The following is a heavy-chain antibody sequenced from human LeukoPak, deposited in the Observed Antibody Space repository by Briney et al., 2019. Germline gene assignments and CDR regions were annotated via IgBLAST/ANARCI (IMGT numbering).Heavy chain of an antibody. CDR1: GFTFGDYA. CDR3: TTKRGYSYADVPFDY. Sequence: PGGSLRVSCTASGFTFGDYAMSWFRQAPGKGLEWVGFIRSKAYGGTTEYAASVKGRFTISRDDSKSIAYLQMNSLKTEDTAVYYCTTKRGYSYADVPFDYWGQGTLVTVSS. CDR2: IRSKAYGGTT. J-gene: IGHJ4*02. D-gene: IGHD5-18*01. V-gene: IGHV3-49*03.